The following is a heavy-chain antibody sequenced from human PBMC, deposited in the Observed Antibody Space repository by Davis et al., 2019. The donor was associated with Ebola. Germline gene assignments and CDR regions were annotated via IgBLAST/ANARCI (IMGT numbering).Heavy chain of an antibody. V-gene: IGHV1-46*01. CDR1: GYTLVSYY. Sequence: AASVKVSCKESGYTLVSYYAHWVRQAPGQGLEWMGIINPSGGTTTYAQKFQGRVTMTRDTSTNTLYMELSSLTSGDTAVYYCVRDLRGWGDFDYWGQGTLVTVSS. CDR2: INPSGGTT. J-gene: IGHJ4*02. D-gene: IGHD3-10*01. CDR3: VRDLRGWGDFDY.